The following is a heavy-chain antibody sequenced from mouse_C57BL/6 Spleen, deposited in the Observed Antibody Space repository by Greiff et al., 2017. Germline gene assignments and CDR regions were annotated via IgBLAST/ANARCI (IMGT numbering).Heavy chain of an antibody. J-gene: IGHJ2*01. V-gene: IGHV5-9*01. CDR3: ARPSLNYYGSSVLYFDY. CDR2: ISGGGGNT. CDR1: GFTFSSYT. D-gene: IGHD1-1*01. Sequence: DVQLVESGGGLVKPGGSLKLSCAASGFTFSSYTMSWVRQTPEKRLEWVATISGGGGNTYYPDSVKGRFTISRDNAKNTLYLQMSSLRSEDTALYYCARPSLNYYGSSVLYFDYWGQGTTLTVSS.